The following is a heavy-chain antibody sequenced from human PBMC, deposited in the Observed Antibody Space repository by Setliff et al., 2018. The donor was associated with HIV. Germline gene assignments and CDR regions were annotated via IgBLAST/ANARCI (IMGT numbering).Heavy chain of an antibody. D-gene: IGHD3-16*01. J-gene: IGHJ4*02. V-gene: IGHV1-18*01. Sequence: ASVKVSCKASGYTFTSYAISWVRQAPGQGLEWMGRISPYNGNRYYAPKLHGRVTMTTDTSTTTAYMELTSLRSDDTAVYYCARDFERGYFDYWAQGTLVTVSS. CDR1: GYTFTSYA. CDR3: ARDFERGYFDY. CDR2: ISPYNGNR.